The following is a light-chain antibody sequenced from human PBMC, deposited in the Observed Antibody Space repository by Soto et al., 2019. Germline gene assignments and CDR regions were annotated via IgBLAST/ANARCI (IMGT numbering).Light chain of an antibody. Sequence: QSVLTQPPSASGSPGQSVAISCSGTSGDVGGYNYVYWYQQHPGKAPKLIIYEVNKRPSGVPDRFSGSKSGNTASLTVSGLQAEDEADYYCSSHAASGVFGGGTKLTVL. J-gene: IGLJ3*02. V-gene: IGLV2-8*01. CDR1: SGDVGGYNY. CDR2: EVN. CDR3: SSHAASGV.